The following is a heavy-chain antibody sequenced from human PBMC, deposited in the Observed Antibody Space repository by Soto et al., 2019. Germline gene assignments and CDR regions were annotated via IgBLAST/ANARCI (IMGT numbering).Heavy chain of an antibody. CDR3: ARHSYYYDSSGYYYYFDY. D-gene: IGHD3-22*01. CDR1: GGSISSTNYY. J-gene: IGHJ4*02. CDR2: IYYSGTT. Sequence: SETLSLTCTVSGGSISSTNYYWVWIRHPPGKGLEWIGSIYYSGTTYYNPSLKSRVTISVDTSKNQFSLKLSSVTAADTAMYYCARHSYYYDSSGYYYYFDYWGQGTLVTVSS. V-gene: IGHV4-39*01.